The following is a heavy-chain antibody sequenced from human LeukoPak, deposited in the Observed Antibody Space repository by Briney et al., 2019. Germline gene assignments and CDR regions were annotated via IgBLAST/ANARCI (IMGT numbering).Heavy chain of an antibody. Sequence: GGSLRLSCAAAGFSFSRYGMKWVRQAPGKGLEWLSYIRSSDSTTYYAASVKGRFTISRDYAKNSLYLQMDSRRVEDTAVYYCAKRADSSAHSFDYWGQGTLVTVSS. D-gene: IGHD3-22*01. V-gene: IGHV3-48*04. CDR3: AKRADSSAHSFDY. CDR1: GFSFSRYG. J-gene: IGHJ4*02. CDR2: IRSSDSTT.